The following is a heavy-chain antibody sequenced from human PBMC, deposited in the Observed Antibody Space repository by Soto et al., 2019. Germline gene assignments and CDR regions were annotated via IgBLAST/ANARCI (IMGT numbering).Heavy chain of an antibody. Sequence: SETLSRTCAVSGGSISSGGYSWSWIRQPPGKVLEWIGYIYHSGSTYYNPSLKSRVTISVDRSKNQFSLKLSSVTAADTAVYYCARDYGSGSGFDYWGQGTLVTVPS. CDR3: ARDYGSGSGFDY. CDR1: GGSISSGGYS. D-gene: IGHD3-10*01. J-gene: IGHJ4*02. V-gene: IGHV4-30-2*01. CDR2: IYHSGST.